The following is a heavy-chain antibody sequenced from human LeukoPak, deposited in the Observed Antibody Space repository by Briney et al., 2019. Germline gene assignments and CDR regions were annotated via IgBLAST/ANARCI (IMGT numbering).Heavy chain of an antibody. Sequence: PGRSLRLSCAAAGFTFSTYSMNWVRQAAGKGLGWVSFITVTSSYIYYADSVKGRFTISRDNAPKSLYLQMNSLRAEDTAVYYCARVGYSSGWYFDYWGQGTLVTVSS. CDR2: ITVTSSYI. CDR3: ARVGYSSGWYFDY. CDR1: GFTFSTYS. V-gene: IGHV3-21*01. J-gene: IGHJ4*02. D-gene: IGHD6-19*01.